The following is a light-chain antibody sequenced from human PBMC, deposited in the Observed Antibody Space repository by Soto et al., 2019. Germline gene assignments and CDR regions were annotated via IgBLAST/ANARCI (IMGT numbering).Light chain of an antibody. CDR1: ISDVGGYNY. CDR2: DVT. J-gene: IGLJ1*01. Sequence: QSVLTQPSSVSGSPGQSITISCTGTISDVGGYNYVSWYQQYPGKAPKLMIYDVTNRPSGVSNRFSGSKSGNTASLTISGLQAEDEADYYCGSYRISTAVFGTGTKVTVL. CDR3: GSYRISTAV. V-gene: IGLV2-14*01.